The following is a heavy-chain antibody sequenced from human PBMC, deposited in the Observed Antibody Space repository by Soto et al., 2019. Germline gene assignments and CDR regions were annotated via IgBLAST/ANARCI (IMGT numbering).Heavy chain of an antibody. D-gene: IGHD1-26*01. V-gene: IGHV3-11*01. Sequence: XESLQLSCAASGFTFSDYYMSWIRQAPGKGLEWVSYISSSGSTIYYADSVKGRFTISRDNAKNSLYLQMNSLRAEDTAVYYCARDGGWELSAEYWGQGTLVTVSS. CDR2: ISSSGSTI. CDR3: ARDGGWELSAEY. CDR1: GFTFSDYY. J-gene: IGHJ4*02.